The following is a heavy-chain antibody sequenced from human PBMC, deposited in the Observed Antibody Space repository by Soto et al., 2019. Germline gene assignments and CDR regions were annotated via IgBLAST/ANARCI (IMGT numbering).Heavy chain of an antibody. V-gene: IGHV3-23*01. J-gene: IGHJ3*02. D-gene: IGHD3-16*01. CDR3: AKRGYYSLFDI. CDR2: ISGSGGRT. Sequence: EMQLFASGGGLVQPGGSLRLSCVASGFPFSSYAMSWVRQTPGKGLEWVSGISGSGGRTYYADSVKGRFTISRDTSNNTLALQTHILRVEYTAVYFRAKRGYYSLFDIWCQGTMVTVS. CDR1: GFPFSSYA.